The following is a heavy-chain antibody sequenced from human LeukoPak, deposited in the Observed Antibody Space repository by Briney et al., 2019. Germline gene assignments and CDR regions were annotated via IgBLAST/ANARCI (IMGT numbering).Heavy chain of an antibody. CDR3: ARPIIGYGGDSALDY. CDR1: GYRFTSYW. D-gene: IGHD4-23*01. V-gene: IGHV5-51*01. CDR2: IYPGDSDT. Sequence: GESLKISCKGSGYRFTSYWIGWVRQMPGKGLEWMGIIYPGDSDTRYSPSFQGQVTISADKSISTAYLQWSSLKASDTAMYYCARPIIGYGGDSALDYWGQGTLVTVSS. J-gene: IGHJ4*02.